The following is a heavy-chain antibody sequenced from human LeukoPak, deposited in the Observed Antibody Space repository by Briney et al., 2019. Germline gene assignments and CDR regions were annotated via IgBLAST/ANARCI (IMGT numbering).Heavy chain of an antibody. CDR2: ISWNSGSI. CDR1: GFTFDDYA. Sequence: GRSLRLSCAASGFTFDDYAMHWVRQAPGKGLEWVSGISWNSGSIGYADSVMGRFTISRDNAKNSLYLQMNSLRAEDTALYYCAKDDSMVRGVIIRWGQGTLVTVSS. CDR3: AKDDSMVRGVIIR. D-gene: IGHD3-10*01. J-gene: IGHJ4*02. V-gene: IGHV3-9*01.